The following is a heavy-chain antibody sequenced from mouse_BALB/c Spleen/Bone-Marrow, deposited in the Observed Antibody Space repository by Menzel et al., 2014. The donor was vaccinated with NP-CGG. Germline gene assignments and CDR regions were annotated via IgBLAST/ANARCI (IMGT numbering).Heavy chain of an antibody. CDR2: INPSTGYT. CDR3: VRSDY. J-gene: IGHJ2*01. V-gene: IGHV1-7*01. Sequence: QVQLQQSGTELAKPGASAKMSCKASGYTFTTHWMHWVKQRPGQGLEWIGYINPSTGYTDYNQKFKDKATLTADKSSSTAYMQLISLTSEDSAVYYCVRSDYWGQGTTLTVSS. CDR1: GYTFTTHW.